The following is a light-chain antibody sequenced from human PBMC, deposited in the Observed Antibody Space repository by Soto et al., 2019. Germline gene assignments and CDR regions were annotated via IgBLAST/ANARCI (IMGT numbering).Light chain of an antibody. Sequence: DIQMTQSPSSLSASVGDRVTITCRASQSISFYLNWYQQKPGKAHKVLIYAASNLQSGVPSRFSGSGSGTDFTLTVSSLQPEDFATYYCQQANSFPLTFGGGTKVDIK. CDR1: QSISFY. V-gene: IGKV1-39*01. J-gene: IGKJ4*01. CDR2: AAS. CDR3: QQANSFPLT.